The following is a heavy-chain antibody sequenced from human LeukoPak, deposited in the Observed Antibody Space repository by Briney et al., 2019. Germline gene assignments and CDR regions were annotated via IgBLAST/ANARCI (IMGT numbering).Heavy chain of an antibody. Sequence: AETLSLTFAVYGGSFRGYYWSWIRQPPGKGLEWIGEINHSGSTNYNPSLKSRVTISVDTSKKQFSLNLNSVTAADTAVYYCARTSRFDPWGQGTLVTVSS. V-gene: IGHV4-34*01. CDR2: INHSGST. J-gene: IGHJ5*02. CDR1: GGSFRGYY. CDR3: ARTSRFDP.